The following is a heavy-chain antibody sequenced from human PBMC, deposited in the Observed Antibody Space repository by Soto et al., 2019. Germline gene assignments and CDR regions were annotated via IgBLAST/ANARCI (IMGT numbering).Heavy chain of an antibody. J-gene: IGHJ3*01. CDR3: ARNGYYSLDL. D-gene: IGHD1-26*01. Sequence: SETLSLTCAVSGASISNDNWWSWVRQPPGKGLAWIGEIYHSGTTNYNPSLTSRVTISLDKPKNQFSLGLTSVTAADTAVYFCARNGYYSLDLWGQGAMVTVSS. CDR1: GASISNDNW. V-gene: IGHV4-4*02. CDR2: IYHSGTT.